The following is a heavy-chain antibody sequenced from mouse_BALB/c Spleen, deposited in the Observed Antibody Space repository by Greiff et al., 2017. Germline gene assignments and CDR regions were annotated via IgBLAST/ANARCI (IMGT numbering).Heavy chain of an antibody. J-gene: IGHJ1*01. CDR3: ARDPPYYYGSSYGGWYFDV. D-gene: IGHD1-1*01. CDR1: GYSITSGYY. V-gene: IGHV3-6*02. CDR2: ISYDGSN. Sequence: EVKLQESGPGLVKPSQSLSLTCSVTGYSITSGYYWNWIRQFPGNKLEWMGYISYDGSNNYNPSLKNRISITRDTSKNQFFLKLNSVTTEDTATYYCARDPPYYYGSSYGGWYFDVWGAGTTVTVSS.